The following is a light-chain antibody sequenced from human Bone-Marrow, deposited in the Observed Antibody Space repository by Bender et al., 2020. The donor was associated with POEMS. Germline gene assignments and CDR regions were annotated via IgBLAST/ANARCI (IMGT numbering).Light chain of an antibody. J-gene: IGLJ3*02. CDR2: DVS. Sequence: QSALTQPASVSGSPGQSITISCTGTSSDVGNYVSWYQQYPGKAPKLMIFDVSARPSGVPDRFSGSKSGTTASLTVSGLQAEDEADYYCSSYAGSSNLWVFGGGTKLTVL. V-gene: IGLV2-8*01. CDR3: SSYAGSSNLWV. CDR1: SSDVGNY.